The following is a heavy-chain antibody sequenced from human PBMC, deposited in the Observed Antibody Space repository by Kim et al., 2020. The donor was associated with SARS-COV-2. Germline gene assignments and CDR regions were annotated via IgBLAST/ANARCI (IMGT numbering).Heavy chain of an antibody. D-gene: IGHD6-13*01. J-gene: IGHJ4*02. Sequence: TNSADSVKGRFTISRGNSKNTLYLQMNSLRAEDTALYYCAKGGYTTFFDYWGQATLVTVSS. CDR3: AKGGYTTFFDY. V-gene: IGHV3-23*01. CDR2: T.